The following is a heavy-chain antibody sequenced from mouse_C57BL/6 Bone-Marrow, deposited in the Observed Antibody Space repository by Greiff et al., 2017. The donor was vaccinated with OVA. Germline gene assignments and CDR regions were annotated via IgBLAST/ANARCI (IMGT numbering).Heavy chain of an antibody. CDR3: TPIYYDYDEGFYAMDY. CDR2: IDPENGDT. Sequence: EVKLQESGAELVRPGASVKLSCTASGFNIKDDYMHWVKQRPEQGLEWIGWIDPENGDTEYASKFQGKATITADTSSNTAYLQLSSLTSEDTAVYYCTPIYYDYDEGFYAMDYWGQGTSVTVSS. J-gene: IGHJ4*01. D-gene: IGHD2-4*01. CDR1: GFNIKDDY. V-gene: IGHV14-4*01.